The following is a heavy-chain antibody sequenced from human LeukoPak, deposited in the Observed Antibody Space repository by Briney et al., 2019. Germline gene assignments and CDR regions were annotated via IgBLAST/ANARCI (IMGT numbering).Heavy chain of an antibody. CDR1: GFTVSSNY. D-gene: IGHD6-13*01. J-gene: IGHJ4*02. CDR3: AKALGIAVVGANRVFDC. V-gene: IGHV3-53*01. Sequence: GGSLRLSCAASGFTVSSNYMSWVRQAPGKGLEWVSIIYSGGRTYYADSVKGRFTISRDDSKNTLYLQMNSLRAEDTAVYYCAKALGIAVVGANRVFDCWGQGTLVTVSS. CDR2: IYSGGRT.